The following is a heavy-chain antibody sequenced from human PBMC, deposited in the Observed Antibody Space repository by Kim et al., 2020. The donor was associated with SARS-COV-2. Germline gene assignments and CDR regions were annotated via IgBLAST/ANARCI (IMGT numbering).Heavy chain of an antibody. D-gene: IGHD3-3*01. V-gene: IGHV3-30*18. CDR2: ISYDGSNK. J-gene: IGHJ4*02. CDR1: GFTFSSYG. CDR3: AKVSLRFLEWLPQYFDY. Sequence: GGSLRLSCAASGFTFSSYGMHWVRQAPGKGLEWVAVISYDGSNKYYADSVKGRFTISRDNSKNTLYLQMNSLRAEDTAVYYCAKVSLRFLEWLPQYFDYWGQGTLVTVSS.